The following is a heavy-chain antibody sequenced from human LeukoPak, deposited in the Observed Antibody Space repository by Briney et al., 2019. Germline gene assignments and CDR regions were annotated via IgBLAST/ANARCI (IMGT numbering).Heavy chain of an antibody. Sequence: GGSLRLSCEASGFTFSSYWMSWVRQAPGKGLEWVANIRDDGGEIYYVDSVKGRFTISRDNAKSSLSLQMNSLRAEDAAVYYCARDKPRGSYYGSIFDSWGQGTLVTVSS. V-gene: IGHV3-7*01. CDR1: GFTFSSYW. CDR2: IRDDGGEI. J-gene: IGHJ4*02. D-gene: IGHD1-26*01. CDR3: ARDKPRGSYYGSIFDS.